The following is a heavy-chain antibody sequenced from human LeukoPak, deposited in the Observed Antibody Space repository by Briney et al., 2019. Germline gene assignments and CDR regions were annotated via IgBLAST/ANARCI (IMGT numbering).Heavy chain of an antibody. CDR2: ISSSSSYL. Sequence: GGSLRLSCAASGFDFSIYTMNWVRQAPGKGLEWVSSISSSSSYLYYADSVKGRFTISRDNAKNSLYLQMDSLRAEDTAVYYCARGAIYDSSGYRWFDPWGQGAPVTVSS. CDR3: ARGAIYDSSGYRWFDP. J-gene: IGHJ5*02. CDR1: GFDFSIYT. V-gene: IGHV3-21*01. D-gene: IGHD3-22*01.